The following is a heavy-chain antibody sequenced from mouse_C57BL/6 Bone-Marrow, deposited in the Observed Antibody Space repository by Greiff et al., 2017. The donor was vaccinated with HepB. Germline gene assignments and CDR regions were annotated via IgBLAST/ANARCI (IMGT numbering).Heavy chain of an antibody. CDR2: IDPENGDT. Sequence: VQLQQSGAELVRPGASVKLSCTASGFNIKDDYMHWVKQRPEQGLEWIGWIDPENGDTEYASKFQGKATITADTSSNTAYLQLSSLTSEDTAVYYCTTDYSNYWGRGTRLTVSA. CDR1: GFNIKDDY. V-gene: IGHV14-4*01. J-gene: IGHJ2*03. CDR3: TTDYSNY. D-gene: IGHD2-5*01.